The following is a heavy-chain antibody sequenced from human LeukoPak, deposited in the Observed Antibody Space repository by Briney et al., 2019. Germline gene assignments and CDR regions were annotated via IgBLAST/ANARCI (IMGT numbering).Heavy chain of an antibody. CDR1: GGSISSSSYY. V-gene: IGHV4-39*01. Sequence: NPSETLSLTCTVSGGSISSSSYYWGWIRQPPGKGLEWIGSIYYSGSTYYNPSLKSRVTISVDTSKNQFSLKLSSVTAADTAVYYCARTIAAAGRGAFDIWGQGTMVTVSS. CDR3: ARTIAAAGRGAFDI. D-gene: IGHD6-13*01. CDR2: IYYSGST. J-gene: IGHJ3*02.